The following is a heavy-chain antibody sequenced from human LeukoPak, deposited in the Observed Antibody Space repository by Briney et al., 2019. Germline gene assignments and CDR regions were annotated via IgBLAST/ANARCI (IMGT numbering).Heavy chain of an antibody. CDR1: GFTFSSYS. V-gene: IGHV3-48*01. CDR2: ISSSSSTI. D-gene: IGHD3-10*01. J-gene: IGHJ4*02. CDR3: ARGGHGSGSALDY. Sequence: GGSLRLSCAASGFTFSSYSMHWVRQAPGKGLEWVSYISSSSSTIYYADSVKGRFTISRDNAKNSLYLQMNSLRAEDTAVYYCARGGHGSGSALDYWGQGTLVTVSS.